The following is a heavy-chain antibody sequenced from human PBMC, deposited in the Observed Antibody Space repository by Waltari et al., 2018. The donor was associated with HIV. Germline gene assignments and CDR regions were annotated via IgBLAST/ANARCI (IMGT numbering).Heavy chain of an antibody. J-gene: IGHJ4*02. D-gene: IGHD1-1*01. CDR1: GGSISNNVYY. Sequence: QLQLQESGPGLVKPSETLSLTCTVSGGSISNNVYYWGWIRQPPGKGLEWIGSLFYTGITHYNSSLRSRVTISLDTSKNQLSLNLNSVTAADTAVYYCASRTTTYSDLLTAYCFFDSWAQGTLVTVSS. V-gene: IGHV4-39*07. CDR3: ASRTTTYSDLLTAYCFFDS. CDR2: LFYTGIT.